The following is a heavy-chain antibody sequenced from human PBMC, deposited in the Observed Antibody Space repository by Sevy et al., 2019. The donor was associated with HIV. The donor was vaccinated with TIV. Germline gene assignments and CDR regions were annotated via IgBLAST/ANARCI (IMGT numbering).Heavy chain of an antibody. Sequence: GGSLRLSCAASGFTFSSYAMHWVRQAPGKGLEWVAVISYDGSNKYYADSVKGRFTISRDNSKNTLYLQMNSLRAEDTAVYYCAKDLDDFWSGYYPAYGMDVWGQGTTVTVSS. CDR3: AKDLDDFWSGYYPAYGMDV. V-gene: IGHV3-30*04. CDR1: GFTFSSYA. J-gene: IGHJ6*02. CDR2: ISYDGSNK. D-gene: IGHD3-3*01.